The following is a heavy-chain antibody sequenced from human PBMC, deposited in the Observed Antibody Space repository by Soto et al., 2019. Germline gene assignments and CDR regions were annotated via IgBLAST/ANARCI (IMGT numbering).Heavy chain of an antibody. Sequence: GGPLRRSSAASGFTVRGYNKHWFRRAPGKVLVGGSLISWDRRRTDYADSVKGRFTISRDNRKTSLYLQMKSLRSDDTALFYCAKEREERWLLRGHYAMDVWGQGT. V-gene: IGHV3-43*01. D-gene: IGHD6-19*01. CDR2: ISWDRRRT. CDR3: AKEREERWLLRGHYAMDV. J-gene: IGHJ6*02. CDR1: GFTVRGYN.